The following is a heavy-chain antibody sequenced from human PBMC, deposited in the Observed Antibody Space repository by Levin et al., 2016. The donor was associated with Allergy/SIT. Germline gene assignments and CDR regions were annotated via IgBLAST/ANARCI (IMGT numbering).Heavy chain of an antibody. V-gene: IGHV3-48*03. CDR3: ARGRGLGESLFDI. D-gene: IGHD3-10*01. J-gene: IGHJ3*02. CDR2: ISSSGSTI. Sequence: GGSLRLSCAASGFTFSSYEMNWVRQAPGKGLEWVSYISSSGSTIYYADSVKGRFTISRDNAKNSLYLQMNSLRAEDTAVYYCARGRGLGESLFDIWGQGTMVTVSS. CDR1: GFTFSSYE.